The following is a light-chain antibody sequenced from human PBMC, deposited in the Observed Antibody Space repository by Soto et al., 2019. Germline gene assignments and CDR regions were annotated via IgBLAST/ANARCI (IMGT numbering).Light chain of an antibody. Sequence: DIPMTQSPSTLSASVGDRVTLTCRASQTISTWLAWYQQKPGKAPKLLIYGASSLQTGVPSRFSGSGSGTEFTRTISSLQPDDFATYYCQQYNSYSYTFGQGTKLEIK. CDR2: GAS. CDR3: QQYNSYSYT. CDR1: QTISTW. V-gene: IGKV1-5*01. J-gene: IGKJ2*01.